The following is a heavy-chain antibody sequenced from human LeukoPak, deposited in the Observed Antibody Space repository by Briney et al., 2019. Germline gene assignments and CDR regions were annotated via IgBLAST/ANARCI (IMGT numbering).Heavy chain of an antibody. CDR1: GFTFDDYA. CDR2: ISWNSGSI. J-gene: IGHJ6*02. V-gene: IGHV3-9*01. D-gene: IGHD3-10*01. CDR3: AKETYYYGSGSSSYGMDV. Sequence: GGSLRLSCAASGFTFDDYAMHWVRQAPGKGLEWVSGISWNSGSIGYADSVKGRFTISRDNAKNSLYLQMNSLRAEDTALYYSAKETYYYGSGSSSYGMDVWGQGTTVTVSS.